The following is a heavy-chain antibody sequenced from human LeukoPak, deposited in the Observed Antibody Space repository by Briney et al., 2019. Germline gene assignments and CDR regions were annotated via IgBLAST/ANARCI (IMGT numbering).Heavy chain of an antibody. CDR2: IYPGDSDT. CDR1: GYIFTNYW. J-gene: IGHJ4*02. V-gene: IGHV5-51*01. D-gene: IGHD4-17*01. Sequence: KPGESLKISCKASGYIFTNYWIGWVRQMPGKGLDWMGIIYPGDSDTRYSPSFQGQATISADKSINTAYLQWSSLKASDTAMYYCARRDNDYGNLFDDYWGQGTLVTVSS. CDR3: ARRDNDYGNLFDDY.